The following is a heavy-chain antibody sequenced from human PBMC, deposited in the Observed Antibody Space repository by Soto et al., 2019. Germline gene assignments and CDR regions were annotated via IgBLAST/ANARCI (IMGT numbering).Heavy chain of an antibody. Sequence: PGGSLRLSCAASGFTFTDHAMLWVRQAPGKGLEWVAVIGFDGNYIQYSDSVKGRFSISRDNSKNTLYLKIDRLRIYDTSLYFCVRMSTLSYYFDSWVQGA. CDR2: IGFDGNYI. CDR1: GFTFTDHA. CDR3: VRMSTLSYYFDS. V-gene: IGHV3-30*01. J-gene: IGHJ4*02.